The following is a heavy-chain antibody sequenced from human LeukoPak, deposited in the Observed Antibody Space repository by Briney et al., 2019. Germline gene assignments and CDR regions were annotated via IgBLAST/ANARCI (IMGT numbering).Heavy chain of an antibody. CDR1: GGSISSYY. V-gene: IGHV4-59*12. D-gene: IGHD3-10*01. CDR2: IYYSGST. J-gene: IGHJ6*03. Sequence: PSETLSLTCTVSGGSISSYYWSWIRQPPGKGLEWIGYIYYSGSTNYNPSLKSRVTMSVDTSKNQFSLKLSSVTAADTAVYYCAGGYYYGSGSYSYMDVCGKGTTVTISS. CDR3: AGGYYYGSGSYSYMDV.